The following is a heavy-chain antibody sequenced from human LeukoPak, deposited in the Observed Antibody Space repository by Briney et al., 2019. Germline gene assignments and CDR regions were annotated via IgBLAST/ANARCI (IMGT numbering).Heavy chain of an antibody. V-gene: IGHV3-21*04. D-gene: IGHD6-13*01. CDR3: AKRFPYSSSWYFGY. CDR2: ISSSSSYI. CDR1: GFTFSSYS. J-gene: IGHJ4*02. Sequence: GGSLRLSCAASGFTFSSYSMNWVRQAPGKGLEWVSSISSSSSYIYYADSVKGRFTISRDNAKNSLYLQMNSLRAEDTAVYYCAKRFPYSSSWYFGYWGQGTLVTVSS.